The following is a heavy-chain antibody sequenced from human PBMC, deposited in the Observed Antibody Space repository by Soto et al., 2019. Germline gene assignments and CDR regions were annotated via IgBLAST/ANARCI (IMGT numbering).Heavy chain of an antibody. V-gene: IGHV4-59*08. Sequence: SETLSLTCTVSGGSISSYYWSWIRQPPGKGLEWIGYIYYSGSTNYNPSLKSRVTISVDTSKNQFSLKLSSVTAADTAVYYCARRRWLHENWFDPWGQGTLVTVSS. CDR1: GGSISSYY. J-gene: IGHJ5*02. CDR2: IYYSGST. CDR3: ARRRWLHENWFDP. D-gene: IGHD5-12*01.